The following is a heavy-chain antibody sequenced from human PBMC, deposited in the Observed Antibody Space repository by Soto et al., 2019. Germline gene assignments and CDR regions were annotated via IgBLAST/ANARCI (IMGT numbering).Heavy chain of an antibody. D-gene: IGHD1-26*01. V-gene: IGHV1-18*01. CDR3: PRASGSAYWFDP. CDR1: GYTFTSYG. J-gene: IGHJ5*02. Sequence: QVQLVQSGAEVKKPGASVKVSCKASGYTFTSYGISWVRQAPGQGLEWMGWISAYNGNTNYAQKFQGRVTMTTDTSTGTANMELRSLRSDDTAVYYWPRASGSAYWFDPWGQGTLVTVSS. CDR2: ISAYNGNT.